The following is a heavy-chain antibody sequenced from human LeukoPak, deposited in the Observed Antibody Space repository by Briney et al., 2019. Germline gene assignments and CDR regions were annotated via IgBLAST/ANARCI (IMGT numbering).Heavy chain of an antibody. CDR1: GFNFCSYG. Sequence: AGGSLTLSYAASGFNFCSYGMTWVGQSPGKGLEWVSSISRDSSYIYYADSVKGRFTISRDNAQNSLYLQLDSLRAEDTAVYYCGRIIVPGRWYFDQWGQGTLVTVSS. D-gene: IGHD1-26*01. J-gene: IGHJ4*02. CDR2: ISRDSSYI. V-gene: IGHV3-21*03. CDR3: GRIIVPGRWYFDQ.